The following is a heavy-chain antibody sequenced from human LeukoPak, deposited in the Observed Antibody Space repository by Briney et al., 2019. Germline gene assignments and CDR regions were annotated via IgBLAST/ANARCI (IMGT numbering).Heavy chain of an antibody. D-gene: IGHD5-24*01. Sequence: QPGGSLRLSCAASGFTFSSYWMSWVRQAPGKGLEWVAVIWYDGSNKYYADSVKGRFTISRDNSKNTLYLQMNSLRAEDTAVYYCARDEIEFDYWGQGTLVTVSS. CDR1: GFTFSSYW. CDR2: IWYDGSNK. J-gene: IGHJ4*02. V-gene: IGHV3-33*08. CDR3: ARDEIEFDY.